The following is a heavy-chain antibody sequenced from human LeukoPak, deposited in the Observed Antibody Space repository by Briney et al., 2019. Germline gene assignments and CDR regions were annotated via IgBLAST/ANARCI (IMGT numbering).Heavy chain of an antibody. Sequence: GGSLRLSCEASGFTFSDYAMHWVRQAPGKGLEWVAVLSYDGSKTYYADSVKGRFTISRDNSKNTLYLQMNSLRAEDTAVYYCARGRYNYGISFYFHYWGQGTLVTVSS. CDR3: ARGRYNYGISFYFHY. J-gene: IGHJ4*02. CDR1: GFTFSDYA. CDR2: LSYDGSKT. V-gene: IGHV3-30-3*01. D-gene: IGHD5-18*01.